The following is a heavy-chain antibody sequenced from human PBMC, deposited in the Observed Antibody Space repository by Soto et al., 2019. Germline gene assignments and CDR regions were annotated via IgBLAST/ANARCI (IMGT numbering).Heavy chain of an antibody. D-gene: IGHD6-13*01. CDR1: VYTFTSYA. Sequence: EASVKVSCKSSVYTFTSYAIHCVRQAPGQRLEWMGWINAGNGITKYSQKLQGRVTITRDTSASTAYMELSSLRSEDTAVYYCARERGYSSSWYYDYWGQGTLVTVSS. V-gene: IGHV1-3*01. CDR3: ARERGYSSSWYYDY. J-gene: IGHJ4*02. CDR2: INAGNGIT.